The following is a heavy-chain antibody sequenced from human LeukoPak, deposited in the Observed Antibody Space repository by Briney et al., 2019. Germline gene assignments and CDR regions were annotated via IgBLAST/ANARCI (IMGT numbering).Heavy chain of an antibody. CDR1: GFTFSSYA. CDR2: ITGGARTT. CDR3: AKDTPLTAYGSGWSTNAFDY. Sequence: GGSLRLSCAGSGFTFSSYAMSRVRQAPGKGLEWVSTITGGARTTYYADSVKGRITISRDNSKNTVFLQMNSLRAEDTAVYYCAKDTPLTAYGSGWSTNAFDYWGQGTLVTVSS. J-gene: IGHJ4*02. V-gene: IGHV3-23*01. D-gene: IGHD6-19*01.